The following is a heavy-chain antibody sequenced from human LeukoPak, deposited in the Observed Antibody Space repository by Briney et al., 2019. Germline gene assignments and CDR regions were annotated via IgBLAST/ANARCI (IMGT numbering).Heavy chain of an antibody. CDR3: AKLSTRWFGESTMDV. CDR2: MRYDGSNK. V-gene: IGHV3-30*02. J-gene: IGHJ6*02. Sequence: GGSLRLSCAAPGFGFSSYGMHWVRQAPGKGLEWVAFMRYDGSNKHYADSVKGRFTISRDNSKNTLYLQMNSLRAEDTAVYYCAKLSTRWFGESTMDVWGQGTTVTVSS. CDR1: GFGFSSYG. D-gene: IGHD3-10*01.